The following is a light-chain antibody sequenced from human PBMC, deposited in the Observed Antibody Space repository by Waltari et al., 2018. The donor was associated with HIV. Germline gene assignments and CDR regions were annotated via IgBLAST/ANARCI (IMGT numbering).Light chain of an antibody. Sequence: QSELTQPPSASGTPGQKVTISCSGGTANIGANFVFWFQQFPGTAPKLLIYRDNLRHSGVPARCSGSKSGTSASLTISGLRSDDEAHYFCAVLDDTLGGGVFGGGTKLTVL. V-gene: IGLV1-47*01. J-gene: IGLJ2*01. CDR2: RDN. CDR1: TANIGANF. CDR3: AVLDDTLGGGV.